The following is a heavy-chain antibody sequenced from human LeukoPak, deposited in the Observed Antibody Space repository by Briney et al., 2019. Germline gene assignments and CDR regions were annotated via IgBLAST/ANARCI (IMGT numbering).Heavy chain of an antibody. CDR1: GFTFSSYW. CDR3: ARDLARAGTTDPFVK. Sequence: PGGSLRLSCAASGFTFSSYWMHWVRQAPGKGLVWVSHIKSDGSSTSYADSVKGRFTISRDSAKNSLYLQMNSLRAEDTAVYYCARDLARAGTTDPFVKWGQGTLVTVSS. D-gene: IGHD1-7*01. J-gene: IGHJ4*02. CDR2: IKSDGSST. V-gene: IGHV3-74*01.